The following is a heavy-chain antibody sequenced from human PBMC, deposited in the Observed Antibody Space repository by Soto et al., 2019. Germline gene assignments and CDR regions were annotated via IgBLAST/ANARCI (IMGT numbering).Heavy chain of an antibody. J-gene: IGHJ6*03. V-gene: IGHV3-49*03. CDR2: IRSKAYGGTT. CDR1: GFTFGDYA. Sequence: GGSLRLSCTASGFTFGDYAMSWFRQAPGKGLEWVGFIRSKAYGGTTEYAASVKGRFTISRDDSKSIAYLQMNSLKTEDTAVYYCTRDLRYFDWPIGLYYYYYYMDVWGKGTTVTVSS. D-gene: IGHD3-9*01. CDR3: TRDLRYFDWPIGLYYYYYYMDV.